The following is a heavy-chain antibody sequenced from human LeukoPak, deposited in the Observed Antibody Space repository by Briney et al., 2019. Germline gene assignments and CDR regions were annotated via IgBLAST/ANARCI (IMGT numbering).Heavy chain of an antibody. CDR3: ARRGGSYSGGYYFDP. CDR2: IYPADSDT. CDR1: GYGFTTHW. D-gene: IGHD1-26*01. V-gene: IGHV5-51*01. Sequence: GESLKISCKASGYGFTTHWIGWVRQMPGKGLEWMGIIYPADSDTRYSPSFQGQVTISADKSISTAYLQWSSLKASDTAIYYCARRGGSYSGGYYFDPWGQGTLVTVFS. J-gene: IGHJ5*02.